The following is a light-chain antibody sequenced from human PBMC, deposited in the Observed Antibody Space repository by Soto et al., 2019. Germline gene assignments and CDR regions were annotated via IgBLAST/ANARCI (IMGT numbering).Light chain of an antibody. Sequence: EIVMTQSPATLSVSPGERATLPGRPSQSVSSTVAWYQQRPGQTPKLLIYVGSTTSTGIPARFSGSGSGTEFTLAISSLKSEDFAVYYCQQYNVLPLTFGGGTKVEFK. CDR3: QQYNVLPLT. CDR2: VGS. CDR1: QSVSST. J-gene: IGKJ4*01. V-gene: IGKV3-15*01.